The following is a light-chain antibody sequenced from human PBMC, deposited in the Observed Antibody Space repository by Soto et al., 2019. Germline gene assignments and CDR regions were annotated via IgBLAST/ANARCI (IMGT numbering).Light chain of an antibody. CDR3: QQFRSYPPT. CDR2: DAS. CDR1: PAISGY. J-gene: IGKJ3*01. Sequence: QLTQSPLVLSASVGDRVTLTSRARPAISGYFAWYQQRPGKAPKLLIYDASTLQSWVPSRFSGGGSGTEFTLTINLQPEDFATYYCQQFRSYPPTFGPGTKVHI. V-gene: IGKV1-9*01.